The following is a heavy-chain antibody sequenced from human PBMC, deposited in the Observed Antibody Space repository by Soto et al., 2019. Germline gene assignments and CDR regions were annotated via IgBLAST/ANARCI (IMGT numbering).Heavy chain of an antibody. Sequence: QVQLLQSGAEVKKPGSSVKVSCRPSGGTFSNYAINWVRQAPGQGLEWMGGIIPIFGTTNYAEKFQGRVSITADESTSTVYMELRSLRSEDTAVYYCAWWAGNIARASSSWFGGPFDYWGQGTLVSASS. CDR1: GGTFSNYA. V-gene: IGHV1-69*01. D-gene: IGHD6-13*01. CDR2: IIPIFGTT. CDR3: AWWAGNIARASSSWFGGPFDY. J-gene: IGHJ4*03.